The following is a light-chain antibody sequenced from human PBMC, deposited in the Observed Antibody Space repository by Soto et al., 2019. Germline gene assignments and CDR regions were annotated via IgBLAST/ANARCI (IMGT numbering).Light chain of an antibody. J-gene: IGKJ4*01. V-gene: IGKV3-20*01. Sequence: EIVLTQSPGTLSLSPGDRATLSCRASQSVATSLAWYQQKFGQAPRLLISGASSRATDIPDRFSGSGSGTDITLTISRLEPEDFAVYYCQQYGSSPPLTFGGGTKVDIK. CDR1: QSVATS. CDR3: QQYGSSPPLT. CDR2: GAS.